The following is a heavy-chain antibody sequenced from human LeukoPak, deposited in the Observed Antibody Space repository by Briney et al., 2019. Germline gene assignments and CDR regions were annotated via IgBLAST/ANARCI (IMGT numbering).Heavy chain of an antibody. CDR2: IYYSGST. CDR1: GGSISSYY. CDR3: ARANTVGATDY. Sequence: PSETLSLTCTVSGGSISSYYWSWIRQPPGKGLGWIGYIYYSGSTNYNPSLKSRVTISVDTSKNQFSLKLSSVTAADTAVYYCARANTVGATDYWGQGTLVTVSS. J-gene: IGHJ4*02. D-gene: IGHD1-26*01. V-gene: IGHV4-59*01.